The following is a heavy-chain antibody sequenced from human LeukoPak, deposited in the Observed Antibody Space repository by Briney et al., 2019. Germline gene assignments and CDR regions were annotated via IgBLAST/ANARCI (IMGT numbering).Heavy chain of an antibody. J-gene: IGHJ6*02. CDR2: MKSNTDGGTT. D-gene: IGHD3-16*02. V-gene: IGHV3-15*01. CDR3: TADGYRWGPRGV. CDR1: GFTYSNVW. Sequence: PGRTLRLSCAASGFTYSNVWMSWVREAPRRGLGGVSRMKSNTDGGTTYDAAPGKGRFTISRDDSKKTLYLQMKSLKTEDTAVYYCTADGYRWGPRGVWGQGTTVTVSS.